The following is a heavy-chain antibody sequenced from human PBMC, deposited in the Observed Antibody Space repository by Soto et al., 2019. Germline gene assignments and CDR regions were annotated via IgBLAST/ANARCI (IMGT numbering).Heavy chain of an antibody. CDR1: GFTFSSYA. CDR3: AKSSSCWQEFDY. V-gene: IGHV3-23*01. Sequence: GGALGLSCAASGFTFSSYAMSWVRQAQGRGLAWLSAISGSGSSTSCAGSVKGRFSTSRDNPKNTLYLQMNSLRAEATAVYYCAKSSSCWQEFDYWGQGTLGTVSS. D-gene: IGHD6-13*01. J-gene: IGHJ4*02. CDR2: ISGSGSST.